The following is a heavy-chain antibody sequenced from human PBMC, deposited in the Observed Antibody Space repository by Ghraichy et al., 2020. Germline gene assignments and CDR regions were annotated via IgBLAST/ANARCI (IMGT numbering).Heavy chain of an antibody. CDR2: ISSSSSTI. CDR1: GFTFRSYS. Sequence: GGSLRLSCAASGFTFRSYSMNWVRQAPGKGLEWVSYISSSSSTIYYADSVKGRFTISRDNANNSLSLQMNSLRDEDTAVYYCARDGDFWSGYHSYFYYGMDVWGQGTTVTVSS. CDR3: ARDGDFWSGYHSYFYYGMDV. J-gene: IGHJ6*02. D-gene: IGHD3-3*01. V-gene: IGHV3-48*02.